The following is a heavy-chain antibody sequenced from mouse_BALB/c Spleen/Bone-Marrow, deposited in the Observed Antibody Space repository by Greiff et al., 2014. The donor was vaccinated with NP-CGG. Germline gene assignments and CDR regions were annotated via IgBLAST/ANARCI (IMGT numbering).Heavy chain of an antibody. CDR3: ARSGFDY. Sequence: QVQLQQSGSVLVRPGASVKLSCKASGYTFTSSWMHWAKQRPGQGLEWIGEIHPNSGNTNYNEKFKGKATLTVATSSSTAYVDLSSLTSEDSAVYYCARSGFDYWGQGTTLTVSS. J-gene: IGHJ2*01. D-gene: IGHD4-1*01. V-gene: IGHV1S130*01. CDR1: GYTFTSSW. CDR2: IHPNSGNT.